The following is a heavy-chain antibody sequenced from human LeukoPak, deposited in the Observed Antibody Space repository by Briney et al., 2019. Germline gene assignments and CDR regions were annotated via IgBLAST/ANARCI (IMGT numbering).Heavy chain of an antibody. Sequence: ASVKVSCKASGGTFSSYAISWVRQAPGQGLEWMGGIIPIFGTANYAQKFQGRVTITADKSTSTAYMELSSLRSEDTAVYYCAAARGYSYWDIDYWGQGTPVTVSS. CDR3: AAARGYSYWDIDY. CDR1: GGTFSSYA. V-gene: IGHV1-69*06. D-gene: IGHD5-18*01. J-gene: IGHJ4*02. CDR2: IIPIFGTA.